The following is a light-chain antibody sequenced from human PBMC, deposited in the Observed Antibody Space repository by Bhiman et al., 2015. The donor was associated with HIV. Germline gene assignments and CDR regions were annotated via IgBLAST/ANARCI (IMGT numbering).Light chain of an antibody. CDR2: YDS. J-gene: IGLJ3*02. Sequence: SYELTQPPSVSVAPGKTATITCGGNNIGSKSVHWYQQKPGQAPVLVIYYDSDRPSGIPERFSGSNSGNTATLTISRVEAGNEADYYCQVWDSSSGHGVFGGGTKLTVL. CDR3: QVWDSSSGHGV. V-gene: IGLV3-21*04. CDR1: NIGSKS.